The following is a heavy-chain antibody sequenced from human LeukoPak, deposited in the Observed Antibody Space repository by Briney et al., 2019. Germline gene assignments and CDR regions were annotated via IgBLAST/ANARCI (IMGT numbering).Heavy chain of an antibody. Sequence: GGSLRLSCSASGFTFSSYSMNWVRQAPGKGLEWVSSISSSSSYIYYADSVKGRFTISRDNAKNSLYLQMNSLRAEDTAVYYCAGMVKWELPYYGMDVWGQGTTVTVSS. CDR3: AGMVKWELPYYGMDV. CDR2: ISSSSSYI. D-gene: IGHD1-26*01. J-gene: IGHJ6*02. V-gene: IGHV3-21*01. CDR1: GFTFSSYS.